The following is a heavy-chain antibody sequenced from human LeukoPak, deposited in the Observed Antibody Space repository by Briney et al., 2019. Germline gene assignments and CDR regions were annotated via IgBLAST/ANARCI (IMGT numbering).Heavy chain of an antibody. V-gene: IGHV3-48*01. CDR1: GFTFSSYS. J-gene: IGHJ4*02. CDR2: ISSSSSTI. Sequence: TGGSLRLSCAASGFTFSSYSMNWVRRAPGKGLEWVSYISSSSSTIYYADSVKGRFTISRDNAKNSLYLQMNSLRAEDTAVYYCARVSTTVTSFFDYWGQGTLVTVSS. D-gene: IGHD4-17*01. CDR3: ARVSTTVTSFFDY.